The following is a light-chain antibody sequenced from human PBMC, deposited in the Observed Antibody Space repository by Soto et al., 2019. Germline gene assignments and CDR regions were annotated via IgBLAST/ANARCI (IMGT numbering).Light chain of an antibody. V-gene: IGKV3-11*01. CDR3: QQRSGWPPLT. J-gene: IGKJ4*01. CDR2: DAS. Sequence: EIVLTQSPATLSLSPGERATLSCRASQSIRSNLAWYQQKRGQAPRLLIYDASNRATGIPARFSGSGSGTDFTLTISSLEPEDFAVYYCQQRSGWPPLTFGGGTKVEIK. CDR1: QSIRSN.